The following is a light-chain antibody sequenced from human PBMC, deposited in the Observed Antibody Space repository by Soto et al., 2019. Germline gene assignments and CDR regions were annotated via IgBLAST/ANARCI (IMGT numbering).Light chain of an antibody. CDR3: QQYNNWPPYT. J-gene: IGKJ2*01. CDR1: QYISSK. Sequence: ETVMTQSPVTLSVSPGERVTISCRASQYISSKLAWYQQKPGQAPRLLIYGGSTRATGFPDRFSGSGSGTDFTLTITGLQSEDFAVYYCQQYNNWPPYTFGQGTKLEIK. V-gene: IGKV3-15*01. CDR2: GGS.